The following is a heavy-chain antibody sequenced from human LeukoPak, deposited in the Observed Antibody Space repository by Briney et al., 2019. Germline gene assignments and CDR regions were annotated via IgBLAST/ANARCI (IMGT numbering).Heavy chain of an antibody. J-gene: IGHJ2*01. D-gene: IGHD2-8*01. Sequence: GGSLRLSCAASGFTFSSYSMNWVRQAPGKGLEWVSSLSSSSSYIDYADSVKGRFTISRDNAKNSLYLQMNSLRAEDTAVYYCARDQAPIVLMVYGPDWYFDLWGRGTLVTVSS. CDR1: GFTFSSYS. CDR2: LSSSSSYI. CDR3: ARDQAPIVLMVYGPDWYFDL. V-gene: IGHV3-21*01.